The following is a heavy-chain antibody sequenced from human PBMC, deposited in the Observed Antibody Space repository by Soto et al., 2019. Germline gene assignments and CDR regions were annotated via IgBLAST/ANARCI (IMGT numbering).Heavy chain of an antibody. V-gene: IGHV3-48*01. CDR1: GFTFSSYS. J-gene: IGHJ4*02. Sequence: GGSLILSCAASGFTFSSYSMNWVRQAPGKGLEWVSYISSSSSTIYYADSVKGRFTISRDNAKNSLYLQMNSLRAEDTAVYYCATTTVTTLFDYWGQGTLVTVSS. CDR3: ATTTVTTLFDY. CDR2: ISSSSSTI. D-gene: IGHD4-17*01.